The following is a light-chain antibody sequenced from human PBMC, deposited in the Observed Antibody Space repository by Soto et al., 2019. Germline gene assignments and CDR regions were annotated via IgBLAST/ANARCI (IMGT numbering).Light chain of an antibody. Sequence: QSVLTQPPSVSAAPGQTVTISCSGSTSNIGDNYVSWYQQLPGTAPKLLIYENNKRPSGIPDRFSGSKSGTSATLGISGLQTGDEADYYCETWDSSLSAGMFGGGTKLTVL. CDR3: ETWDSSLSAGM. V-gene: IGLV1-51*02. CDR1: TSNIGDNY. J-gene: IGLJ3*02. CDR2: ENN.